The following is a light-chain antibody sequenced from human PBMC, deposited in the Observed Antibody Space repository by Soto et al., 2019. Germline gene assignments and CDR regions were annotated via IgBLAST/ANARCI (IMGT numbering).Light chain of an antibody. Sequence: DIQMTQPPSSLSASVGDRVTITCRASQSISRYLNWYQQKPGKAPKLLIYAASTLRRGVPSRFSCSGYGTAFTHAISSRQPEDFTTYYCQQNYNTLITYGQGTRLEIK. CDR3: QQNYNTLIT. CDR2: AAS. V-gene: IGKV1-39*01. CDR1: QSISRY. J-gene: IGKJ5*01.